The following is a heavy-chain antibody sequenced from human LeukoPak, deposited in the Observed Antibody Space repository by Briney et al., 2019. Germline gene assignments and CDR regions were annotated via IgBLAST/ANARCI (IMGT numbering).Heavy chain of an antibody. D-gene: IGHD6-19*01. V-gene: IGHV3-21*01. CDR3: ARESSGWYTDV. Sequence: GGSLRLSCAASGFTFSSYSMNWVRQAPGKGLEWVSSISSSSSYIYYADSVKGRFTISRDNAKDSLYLQMNSLRAEDTAVYYCARESSGWYTDVWGKGTTVTVSS. J-gene: IGHJ6*03. CDR1: GFTFSSYS. CDR2: ISSSSSYI.